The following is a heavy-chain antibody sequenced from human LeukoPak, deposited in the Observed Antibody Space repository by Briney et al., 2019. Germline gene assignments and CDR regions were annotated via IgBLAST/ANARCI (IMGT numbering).Heavy chain of an antibody. V-gene: IGHV3-48*01. Sequence: GGSLRLSCAASGFTFSSYSMNWVRQAPGKGLEWVSYISSSSSTIYYADSVKGRFTISRDNAKNSLYLQMNSLRAEDTAVYYCAGGANIDYYDEDYFDYWGQGTLVTVSS. J-gene: IGHJ4*02. CDR3: AGGANIDYYDEDYFDY. CDR1: GFTFSSYS. D-gene: IGHD3-22*01. CDR2: ISSSSSTI.